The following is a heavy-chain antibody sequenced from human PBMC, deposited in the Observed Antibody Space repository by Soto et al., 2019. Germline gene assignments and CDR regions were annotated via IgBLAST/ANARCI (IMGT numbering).Heavy chain of an antibody. Sequence: GGSLRLSCAASGFTFSNYAMSWVRQAPGKGLEWVSSISGGGAYTYYADSVKGRFTISRDNSENTLYLQMNSLRAEDTAVYYCAKDPDYYYGSGSRIDYWGQGTLVTVSS. CDR3: AKDPDYYYGSGSRIDY. J-gene: IGHJ4*02. CDR1: GFTFSNYA. CDR2: ISGGGAYT. V-gene: IGHV3-23*01. D-gene: IGHD3-10*01.